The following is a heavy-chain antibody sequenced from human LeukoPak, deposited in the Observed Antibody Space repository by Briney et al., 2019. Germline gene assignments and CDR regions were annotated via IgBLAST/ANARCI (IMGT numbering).Heavy chain of an antibody. D-gene: IGHD6-19*01. Sequence: PGGSLRLSCAASGFTLSRYSMNWVRQVPGKGLEWTAYINSAGHTIYYADFVKGRFVISRDSTKNSLFLQMTSLRVEDTAVYFCVRDSLAVSNGLDIWGQGTTVIVSS. J-gene: IGHJ3*02. CDR3: VRDSLAVSNGLDI. CDR1: GFTLSRYS. CDR2: INSAGHTI. V-gene: IGHV3-48*04.